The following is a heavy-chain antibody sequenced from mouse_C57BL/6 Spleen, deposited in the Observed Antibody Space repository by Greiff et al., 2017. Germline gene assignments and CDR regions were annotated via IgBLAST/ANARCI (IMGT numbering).Heavy chain of an antibody. Sequence: VQLVESGPELVKPGASVKISCKASGYTFTSYYIHWVKQRPGQGLEWIGGINPGSGTTKYNEKFKGKATLTADKSSSTAYMQLSSLTSEDSAVYDCARWRDYYDYMGFGDWGKGTLVTVA. CDR1: GYTFTSYY. V-gene: IGHV1-66*01. CDR3: ARWRDYYDYMGFGD. J-gene: IGHJ3*01. CDR2: INPGSGTT. D-gene: IGHD2-4*01.